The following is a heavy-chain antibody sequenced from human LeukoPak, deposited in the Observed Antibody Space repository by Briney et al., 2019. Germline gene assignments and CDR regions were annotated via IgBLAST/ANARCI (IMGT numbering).Heavy chain of an antibody. Sequence: GGSLSLSCAASGFIFSDYWMHWVRQGPGKGLVWVSRIKSDGSSTSYTESVKGRFTISRDNAKNTVYVHMNSLRDEDTAVYYCARGGRYAYFLDYWGQGTLVTVSS. CDR1: GFIFSDYW. CDR2: IKSDGSST. CDR3: ARGGRYAYFLDY. J-gene: IGHJ4*02. D-gene: IGHD3-16*01. V-gene: IGHV3-74*01.